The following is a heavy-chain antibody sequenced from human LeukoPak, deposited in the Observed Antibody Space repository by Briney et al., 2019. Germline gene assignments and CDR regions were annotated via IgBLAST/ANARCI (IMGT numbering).Heavy chain of an antibody. V-gene: IGHV3-21*01. CDR2: ISSSSSYI. J-gene: IGHJ4*02. D-gene: IGHD3-10*01. Sequence: GGSLRLSCAASGFTFSSYSMNWVRQAPGKGLEWVSSISSSSSYIYYADSVKGRFTISRDNAKNSLYLQMNSLRAEDTAVFYCARRTLLRGVIIKDDYWGQGTLVTVSS. CDR1: GFTFSSYS. CDR3: ARRTLLRGVIIKDDY.